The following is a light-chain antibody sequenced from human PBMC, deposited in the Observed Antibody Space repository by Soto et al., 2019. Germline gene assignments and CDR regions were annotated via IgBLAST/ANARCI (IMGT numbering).Light chain of an antibody. CDR1: SSDVGGYNY. V-gene: IGLV2-14*01. J-gene: IGLJ1*01. Sequence: QSVLTQPASVSGSPGQSITISCTGTSSDVGGYNYVSWYQQHPGKAPKLMIYDVTNRPSGVSNRFSGSKSGNTASLTISGLQAEDEADYYCSSYTSSSTPHVFGTGTKLTVL. CDR3: SSYTSSSTPHV. CDR2: DVT.